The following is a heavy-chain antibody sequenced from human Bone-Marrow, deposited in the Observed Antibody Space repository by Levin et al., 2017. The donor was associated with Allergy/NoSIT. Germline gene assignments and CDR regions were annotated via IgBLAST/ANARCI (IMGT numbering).Heavy chain of an antibody. Sequence: GGSLRLSCAASGFAFTSFTMNWVRQAPGKGLAWVSSINTGSSLSYAESLEGRFRISRDNSKNSIYLEMNNLRVEDTAIYYCARSDYSTTWPQGNYYYGIDVWGQGTTVTVS. CDR1: GFAFTSFT. V-gene: IGHV3-21*01. D-gene: IGHD2-2*01. CDR3: ARSDYSTTWPQGNYYYGIDV. J-gene: IGHJ6*02. CDR2: INTGSSL.